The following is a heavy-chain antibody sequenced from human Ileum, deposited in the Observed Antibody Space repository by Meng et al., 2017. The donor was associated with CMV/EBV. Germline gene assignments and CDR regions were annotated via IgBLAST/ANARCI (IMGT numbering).Heavy chain of an antibody. CDR1: GESISDGAYY. Sequence: QVHLQESGPGLVTPSPTLSLTCTVSGESISDGAYYWSWIRQSPEKGLEWIGHVYYTGTTYYNRSLRSRVAISIDTSNNEFSLKLSSVTAADTAVYYCARMPGRRFDSWGQGTLVTVSS. V-gene: IGHV4-30-4*08. CDR3: ARMPGRRFDS. D-gene: IGHD2-2*01. J-gene: IGHJ5*01. CDR2: VYYTGTT.